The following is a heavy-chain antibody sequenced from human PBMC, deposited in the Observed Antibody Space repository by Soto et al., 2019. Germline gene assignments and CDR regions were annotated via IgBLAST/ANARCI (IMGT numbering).Heavy chain of an antibody. J-gene: IGHJ5*02. V-gene: IGHV3-23*01. CDR3: ANQAVDRQPWLANNWFDP. Sequence: EVQLLESGGGLVQPGGSLRLSCAASGFTFSSYAMSWVRQAPGKGLEWVSAISGSGGSTYYADSVKGRFTISRDNSKNTLYLQMNSLRAEDTAVYYCANQAVDRQPWLANNWFDPWGQGTLVTVSS. CDR2: ISGSGGST. CDR1: GFTFSSYA. D-gene: IGHD6-19*01.